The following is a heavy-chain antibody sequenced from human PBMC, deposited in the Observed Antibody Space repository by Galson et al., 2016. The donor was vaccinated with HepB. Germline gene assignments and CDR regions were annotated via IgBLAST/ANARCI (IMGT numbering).Heavy chain of an antibody. V-gene: IGHV3-30*09. J-gene: IGHJ3*02. D-gene: IGHD6-19*01. CDR3: AREGFSSGRAGTFDI. CDR2: ISVDGNNK. CDR1: GFLLRGSV. Sequence: SLRLSCAASGFLLRGSVIHWVRQAPGKGLEWVALISVDGNNKPFADSEKGRFAISRDNYQNTVDLQMNSLRPEDSAVYYCAREGFSSGRAGTFDIWGQGTVVSVSS.